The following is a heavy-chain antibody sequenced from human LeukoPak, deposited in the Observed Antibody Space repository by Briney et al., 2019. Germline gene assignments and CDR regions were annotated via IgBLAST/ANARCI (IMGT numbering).Heavy chain of an antibody. CDR2: IYYSGST. D-gene: IGHD3-3*01. J-gene: IGHJ3*02. V-gene: IGHV4-59*08. CDR1: GGSISSYY. Sequence: SEALSLPFPVPGGSISSYYWSWLRPPPGKGLEWIGYIYYSGSTNYNPSLKSRVTISVDTSKNQFSLQLSSVTAADTAVYYCARHTIFGVARSAFDIWGQGTMVTVSS. CDR3: ARHTIFGVARSAFDI.